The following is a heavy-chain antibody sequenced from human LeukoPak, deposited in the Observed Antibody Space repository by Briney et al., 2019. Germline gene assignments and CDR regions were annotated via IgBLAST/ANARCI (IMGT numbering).Heavy chain of an antibody. CDR2: FDPDDGET. V-gene: IGHV1-24*01. D-gene: IGHD1-26*01. Sequence: ASVKVSCKVSGYTITELPIHWGRHAPGKGLEWMGRFDPDDGETVYAQTFQGRVSMPEATSSDTASIELSSLRSRTPAVYTFSTGTSGSYLVGIVRPIDYWGQGTLGTVSS. J-gene: IGHJ4*02. CDR3: STGTSGSYLVGIVRPIDY. CDR1: GYTITELP.